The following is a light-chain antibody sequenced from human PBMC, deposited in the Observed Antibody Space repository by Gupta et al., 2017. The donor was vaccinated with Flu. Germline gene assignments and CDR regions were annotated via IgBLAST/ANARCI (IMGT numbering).Light chain of an antibody. J-gene: IGKJ4*01. CDR1: QRISSY. CDR2: AAS. Sequence: DIQMTQSPSSLPAYVGDRVTISCRASQRISSYINWYQQKPWKAPKLLNYAASRWQSGVPSRFSGSGSGTDFTLTISRRQPEDFATYYCQGRYRMPFTFGGGTKVEIK. V-gene: IGKV1-39*01. CDR3: QGRYRMPFT.